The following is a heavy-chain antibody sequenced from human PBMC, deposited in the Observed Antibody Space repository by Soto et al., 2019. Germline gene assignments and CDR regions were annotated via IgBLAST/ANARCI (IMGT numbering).Heavy chain of an antibody. Sequence: PSETLSLTCTVFGGPINNSPQYWGWSRQPPGGGLEWIGTIHYGGTVYYNPSLKSRVTISVDTSKNQFSLQVNSVTAADTAVYYCTRHPRTPDYWGQGTLVTVSS. CDR1: GGPINNSPQY. J-gene: IGHJ4*02. V-gene: IGHV4-39*01. D-gene: IGHD2-15*01. CDR3: TRHPRTPDY. CDR2: IHYGGTV.